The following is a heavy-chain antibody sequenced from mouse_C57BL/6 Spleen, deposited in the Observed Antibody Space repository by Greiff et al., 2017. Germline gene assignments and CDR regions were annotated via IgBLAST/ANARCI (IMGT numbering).Heavy chain of an antibody. CDR1: GFTFSDYG. J-gene: IGHJ3*01. V-gene: IGHV5-17*01. Sequence: EVMLVESGGGLVKPGGSLKLSCAASGFTFSDYGMHWVRQAPEKGLEWVAYISSGSSTIHYADTVKGRFTISRDNAKNTLFLQMTSPRSEDTAMYYCARGYYGNYLWFAYWGQGTLVTVSA. CDR3: ARGYYGNYLWFAY. D-gene: IGHD2-1*01. CDR2: ISSGSSTI.